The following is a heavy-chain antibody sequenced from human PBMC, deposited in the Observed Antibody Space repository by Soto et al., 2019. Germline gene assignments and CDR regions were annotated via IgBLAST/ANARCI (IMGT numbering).Heavy chain of an antibody. D-gene: IGHD6-6*01. CDR1: RGTFGNYA. J-gene: IGHJ5*02. Sequence: GASVNVSFKASRGTFGNYAISRVRQAPGQGLEWMGWSSGYNGDIKYAQRFQGRVTMTADTSTSTAYMDLRSLTSDDTAIYFCARDGPLISARHWFDPWGQGTLVTVSS. CDR3: ARDGPLISARHWFDP. V-gene: IGHV1-18*01. CDR2: SSGYNGDI.